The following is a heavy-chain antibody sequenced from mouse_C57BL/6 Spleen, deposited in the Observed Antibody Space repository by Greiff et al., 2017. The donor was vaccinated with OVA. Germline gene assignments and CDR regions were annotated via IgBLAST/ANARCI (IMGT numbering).Heavy chain of an antibody. V-gene: IGHV1-64*01. D-gene: IGHD2-1*01. CDR3: AREGGNYPGYLDY. Sequence: QVQLQQPGAELVKPGASVKLSCKASGYTFTSYWMHWVKQRPGQGLEWIGMIHPNSGSTNYNEKFKSKATLTVDKSSSTAYMQLSSLTSEDSAVYYGAREGGNYPGYLDYWGQGTTLTVSS. CDR2: IHPNSGST. J-gene: IGHJ2*01. CDR1: GYTFTSYW.